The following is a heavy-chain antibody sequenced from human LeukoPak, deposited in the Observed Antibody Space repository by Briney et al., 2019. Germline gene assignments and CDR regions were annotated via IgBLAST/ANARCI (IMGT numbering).Heavy chain of an antibody. CDR1: GGTFSSYA. V-gene: IGHV1-69*04. CDR2: IIPILGIA. Sequence: SVKVSCKASGGTFSSYAISWVRQAPGQGRGWMGRIIPILGIANYAQKFQGRVTITADKSTSTAYMELSSLGSEDTAVYYCPIVAATFSWFDPWGQGTLVTVSS. J-gene: IGHJ5*02. D-gene: IGHD2-15*01. CDR3: PIVAATFSWFDP.